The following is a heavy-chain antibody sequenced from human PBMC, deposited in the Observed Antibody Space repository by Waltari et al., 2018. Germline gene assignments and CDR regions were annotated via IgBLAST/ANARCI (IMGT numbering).Heavy chain of an antibody. J-gene: IGHJ5*02. V-gene: IGHV1-69*08. CDR3: ARERVTAPHNWFDP. Sequence: QVQLVQSGAEVKKPGSSVKVSCKASGGTFSSYTISWVRQAPGQGLEWMGRIIPILGIANDAQKFQGRVTITADKSTSTAYMELSSLRSEDTAVYYCARERVTAPHNWFDPWGQGTLVTVSS. D-gene: IGHD2-21*02. CDR1: GGTFSSYT. CDR2: IIPILGIA.